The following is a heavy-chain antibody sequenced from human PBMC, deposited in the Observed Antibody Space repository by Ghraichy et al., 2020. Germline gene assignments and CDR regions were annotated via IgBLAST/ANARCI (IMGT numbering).Heavy chain of an antibody. CDR1: GASISSGNFY. CDR2: IYYSGST. J-gene: IGHJ5*02. V-gene: IGHV4-31*02. Sequence: SQTLSLTCTVSGASISSGNFYCNWIRQHPGKGLELIGYIYYSGSTYYIPSLKSRLTISIDTSKNQVSMRLSSVTAADTDVYYCARDGKGAASRWFDPWGQGTMVTVSS. CDR3: ARDGKGAASRWFDP. D-gene: IGHD6-13*01.